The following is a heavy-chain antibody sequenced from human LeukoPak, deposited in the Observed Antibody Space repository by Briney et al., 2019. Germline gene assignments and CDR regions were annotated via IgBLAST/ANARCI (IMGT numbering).Heavy chain of an antibody. D-gene: IGHD3-9*01. CDR3: AKSGLGLRYFDWLFGY. Sequence: GGSLRLSCAASGFSFSSYAMSWVRLAPGKGLEWVSAISGSGGSTYYADSVKGRFTISRDNSKNTLYLQMNSLRAEDTAVYYCAKSGLGLRYFDWLFGYWGQGTLVTVSS. CDR2: ISGSGGST. V-gene: IGHV3-23*01. CDR1: GFSFSSYA. J-gene: IGHJ4*02.